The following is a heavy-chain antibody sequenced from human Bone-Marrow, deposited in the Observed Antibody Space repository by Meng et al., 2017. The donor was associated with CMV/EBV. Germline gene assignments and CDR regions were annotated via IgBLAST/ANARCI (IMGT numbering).Heavy chain of an antibody. CDR3: ARGGPDFWSGYPLAGYYYYGMDV. CDR2: IYYSGST. CDR1: GGSISSYY. D-gene: IGHD3-3*01. Sequence: ESLKISCTVSGGSISSYYWSWIRQPPGKGLEWIGYIYYSGSTNYNPSLKSRVTISVDTSKNQFSLKLSSVTAADTAVYYCARGGPDFWSGYPLAGYYYYGMDVWGQGPTVTVSS. J-gene: IGHJ6*02. V-gene: IGHV4-59*01.